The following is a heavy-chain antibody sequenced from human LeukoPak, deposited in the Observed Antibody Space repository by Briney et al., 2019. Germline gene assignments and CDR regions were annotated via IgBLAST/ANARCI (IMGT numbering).Heavy chain of an antibody. V-gene: IGHV1-18*04. D-gene: IGHD6-13*01. CDR1: GYTFTGYY. CDR3: ARVSGSSHFDL. CDR2: ISAYNGNT. J-gene: IGHJ2*01. Sequence: ASVKVSCKASGYTFTGYYMHWVRQAPGQGLEWMGWISAYNGNTNYAQKLQGRVTMTTDTSTSTAYMELRSLRSDDTAVYYCARVSGSSHFDLWGRGTLVTVSS.